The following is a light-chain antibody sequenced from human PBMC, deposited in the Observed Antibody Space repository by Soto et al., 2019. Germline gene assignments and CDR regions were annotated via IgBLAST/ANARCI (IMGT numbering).Light chain of an antibody. CDR1: ESVASNY. J-gene: IGKJ1*01. V-gene: IGKV3-20*01. CDR2: GAS. CDR3: QQYGSSPWT. Sequence: EIVLTQSPGTLSLSPGETATLSCRASESVASNYLAWYQQKPGQAPRLLVYGASTRATGIPDRFSGSGSGPDFTLSITRLQPEDCAVYFCQQYGSSPWTSGQGTKVEI.